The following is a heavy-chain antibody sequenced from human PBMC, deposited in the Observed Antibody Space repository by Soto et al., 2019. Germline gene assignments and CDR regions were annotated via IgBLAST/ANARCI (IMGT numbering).Heavy chain of an antibody. V-gene: IGHV4-34*01. CDR1: GGSFSGYY. Sequence: QVQLQQWGAGLLKPSETLSLTCAVYGGSFSGYYWSWIRQPPGKGLAWIGEINHSGSTNYNPSLKSRVTISVDTSKNQFSLKLSSVTAADTAVYYCASGRRGWYGRWFDPWGQGTLVTVSS. D-gene: IGHD6-19*01. CDR2: INHSGST. CDR3: ASGRRGWYGRWFDP. J-gene: IGHJ5*02.